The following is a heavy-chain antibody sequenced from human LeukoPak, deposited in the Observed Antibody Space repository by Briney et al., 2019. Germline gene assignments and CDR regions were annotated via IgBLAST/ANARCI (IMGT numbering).Heavy chain of an antibody. J-gene: IGHJ4*02. D-gene: IGHD2-21*01. CDR3: AREASSDFGGYSFDY. Sequence: PGGSLRLSCAASGFTFSYYEMHWVRQAPGKGLEWVSYISSSGRTIYYADSVKGRFTISRDNAKNSLSLQMNGLRAEDTALYYCAREASSDFGGYSFDYWGQRTLVTVSS. CDR2: ISSSGRTI. CDR1: GFTFSYYE. V-gene: IGHV3-48*03.